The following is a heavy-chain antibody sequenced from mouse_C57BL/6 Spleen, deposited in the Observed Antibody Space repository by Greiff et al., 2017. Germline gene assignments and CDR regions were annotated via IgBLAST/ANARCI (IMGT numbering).Heavy chain of an antibody. CDR3: ARYGEITTYYYFDY. CDR1: GYTFTSYW. V-gene: IGHV1-50*01. J-gene: IGHJ2*01. Sequence: QVQLQQPGAELVKPGASVKMSCKASGYTFTSYWMQWVKQRPGQGLEWIGEIDPSDSYTNYNQKFKGKATLTVDTSSSTAYMQLSSLTSEDSAVYYCARYGEITTYYYFDYWGQGTTLTVSS. D-gene: IGHD1-1*01. CDR2: IDPSDSYT.